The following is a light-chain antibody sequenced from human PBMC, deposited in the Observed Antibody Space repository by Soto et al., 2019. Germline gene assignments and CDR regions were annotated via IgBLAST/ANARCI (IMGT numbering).Light chain of an antibody. CDR2: AAS. CDR1: QGISKY. J-gene: IGKJ1*01. CDR3: QKYNSAPWT. Sequence: DIQMTQSPSSLSASVGDRVTITCRASQGISKYLAWYQQKPGKVPELLIYAASILQSGVPFRFSDSGSGTDFTLTISSLQPEDVATYYCQKYNSAPWTFGQGTKVEIK. V-gene: IGKV1-27*01.